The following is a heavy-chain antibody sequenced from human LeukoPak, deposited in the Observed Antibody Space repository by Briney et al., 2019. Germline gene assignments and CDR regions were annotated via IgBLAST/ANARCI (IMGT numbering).Heavy chain of an antibody. CDR2: ISSSGSTI. V-gene: IGHV3-11*04. J-gene: IGHJ4*02. D-gene: IGHD6-13*01. CDR1: GFTFSDYY. CDR3: ARLLDIYRSSLYPIFFDY. Sequence: NPGGSLRLSCAASGFTFSDYYMSWLRQAPGKGGEGVSYISSSGSTIYYADSVKGRFTISRDNAKNSLYLQMNSLRAEDTAVYYCARLLDIYRSSLYPIFFDYWAQGTLVTVSS.